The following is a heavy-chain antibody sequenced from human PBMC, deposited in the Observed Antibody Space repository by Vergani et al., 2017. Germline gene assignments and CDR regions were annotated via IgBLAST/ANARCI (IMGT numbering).Heavy chain of an antibody. CDR3: ARDGSRRIGNWFDP. D-gene: IGHD6-13*01. J-gene: IGHJ5*02. CDR1: GFTFNQYG. CDR2: TWYDGNNK. Sequence: QVQLVESGGGVVQPGRSLRLSCAASGFTFNQYGMHWVRQAPGKGLEWVAVTWYDGNNKQYADSVKGRFTISRDNSKNTLYLQMNSLRAEDTAVYYCARDGSRRIGNWFDPWGQGTLVTVSS. V-gene: IGHV3-33*01.